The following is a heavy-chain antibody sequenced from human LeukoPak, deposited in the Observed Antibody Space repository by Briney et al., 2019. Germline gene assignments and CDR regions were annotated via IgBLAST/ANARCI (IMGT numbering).Heavy chain of an antibody. CDR1: GGSISSSSYY. J-gene: IGHJ4*02. V-gene: IGHV4-39*07. CDR2: IYYSGST. D-gene: IGHD6-19*01. CDR3: ARRSSGWYSPFDY. Sequence: RPSETLSLTCTVSGGSISSSSYYWGWIRQPPGKGLEWIGSIYYSGSTYYNPSLKSRVTISVDTSKNQFSLKLSSVTAADTAVYYCARRSSGWYSPFDYWGQGTLVTVPS.